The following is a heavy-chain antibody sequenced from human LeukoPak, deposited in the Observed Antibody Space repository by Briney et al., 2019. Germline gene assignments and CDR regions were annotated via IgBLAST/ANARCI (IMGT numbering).Heavy chain of an antibody. V-gene: IGHV1-69*05. Sequence: SVKVSCKASGGTFSSYAISWVRQAPGQGLEWMGRTIPIFGIANYAQKFQGRVTITTDESTSTAYMELSSLRSEDTAVYYCASFPHYGDYYRLDYWGQGTLVTVSS. J-gene: IGHJ4*02. CDR2: TIPIFGIA. CDR3: ASFPHYGDYYRLDY. CDR1: GGTFSSYA. D-gene: IGHD4-17*01.